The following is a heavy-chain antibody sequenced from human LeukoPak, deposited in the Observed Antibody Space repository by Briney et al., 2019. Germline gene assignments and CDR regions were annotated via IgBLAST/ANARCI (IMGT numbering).Heavy chain of an antibody. CDR1: GFTFSSYS. V-gene: IGHV3-21*01. CDR2: ISSSSSYI. CDR3: ARGGSLGMVRGNWFDP. J-gene: IGHJ5*02. Sequence: GGSLRLSCAASGFTFSSYSMNWVRQAPGKGLEWVSSISSSSSYIYYADSAKGRFTISRDNAKNSLYLQMNSLRAEDTAVYYCARGGSLGMVRGNWFDPWGQGTLVTVSS. D-gene: IGHD3-10*01.